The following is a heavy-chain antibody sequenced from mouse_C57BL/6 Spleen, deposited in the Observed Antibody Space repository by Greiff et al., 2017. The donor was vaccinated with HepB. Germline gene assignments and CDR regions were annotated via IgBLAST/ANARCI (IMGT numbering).Heavy chain of an antibody. CDR2: IDPETGGT. CDR3: TRWGVAYYFEY. Sequence: VQLQQSGAELVRPGASVTLSCKASGYTFTDYEMHWVKQTPVHGLEWIGAIDPETGGTAYNQKFKGKAILTADKSSSTAYMELRSLKSEDSAVYYCTRWGVAYYFEYWGQGTTLTVSS. J-gene: IGHJ2*01. V-gene: IGHV1-15*01. D-gene: IGHD1-1*02. CDR1: GYTFTDYE.